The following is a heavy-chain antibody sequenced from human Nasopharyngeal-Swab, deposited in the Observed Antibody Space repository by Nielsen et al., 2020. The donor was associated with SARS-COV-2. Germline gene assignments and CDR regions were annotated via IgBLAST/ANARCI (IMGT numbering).Heavy chain of an antibody. V-gene: IGHV3-30*04. J-gene: IGHJ6*02. CDR3: AIETRYCSGGSCSTGGMDV. Sequence: GGSLRLPCAASGFTFSSYAMHWVRQAPGKGLEWVAVISYDGSNKYYADSVKGRFTISRDNSKNTLYLQMNSLRAEDTAVYYCAIETRYCSGGSCSTGGMDVWGQGTTVTVSS. D-gene: IGHD2-15*01. CDR1: GFTFSSYA. CDR2: ISYDGSNK.